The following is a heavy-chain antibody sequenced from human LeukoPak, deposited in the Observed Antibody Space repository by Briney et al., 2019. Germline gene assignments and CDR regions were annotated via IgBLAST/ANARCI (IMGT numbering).Heavy chain of an antibody. CDR2: ISYDGSNK. Sequence: GGSLRLSCAASGFTFSSYGMHWVRQAPGKGLEWVAVISYDGSNKYYADSVKGRFTISRDNSKNTLYLQMNSLRAEDTAVYYCAKDWAEGWLPTEYYFDYWGQGTLVTVSS. CDR1: GFTFSSYG. V-gene: IGHV3-30*18. CDR3: AKDWAEGWLPTEYYFDY. J-gene: IGHJ4*02. D-gene: IGHD5-12*01.